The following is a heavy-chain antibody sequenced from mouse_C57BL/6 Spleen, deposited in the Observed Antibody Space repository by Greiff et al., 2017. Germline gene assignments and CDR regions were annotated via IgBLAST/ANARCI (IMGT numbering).Heavy chain of an antibody. CDR1: GFSLTSYG. V-gene: IGHV2-3*01. CDR2: IWGDGST. Sequence: LQESGPGLVAPSQSLSITCTVSGFSLTSYGVSWVRQPPGKGLEWLGVIWGDGSTNYHSALISRLSISKDNSKSQVFLKLNSLQTDDTATYYCAKPGGSSFQAWFAYWGQGTLVTVSA. CDR3: AKPGGSSFQAWFAY. J-gene: IGHJ3*01. D-gene: IGHD1-1*01.